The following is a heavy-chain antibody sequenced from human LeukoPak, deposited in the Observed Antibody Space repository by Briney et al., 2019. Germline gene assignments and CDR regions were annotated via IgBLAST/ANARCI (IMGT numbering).Heavy chain of an antibody. CDR2: IWYDGSNK. Sequence: AGGSLRLSCAASGFTFSSFGMHWVRQAPGKGLEWVAVIWYDGSNKYYADSVKGRFTISRDNSKNTLYLQMNSLRSEETAVYYCARDQGLTAPPPYGLDVWGQGTTVTVSS. J-gene: IGHJ6*02. V-gene: IGHV3-33*01. CDR3: ARDQGLTAPPPYGLDV. CDR1: GFTFSSFG. D-gene: IGHD5-18*01.